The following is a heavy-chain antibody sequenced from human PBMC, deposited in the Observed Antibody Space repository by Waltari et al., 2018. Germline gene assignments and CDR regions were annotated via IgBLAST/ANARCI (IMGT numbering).Heavy chain of an antibody. CDR3: AKDRGRYYGSGSYDY. CDR2: ISGSGGST. Sequence: EVQLVESGGGLVQPGGSLRLSCAASGFTFSSYAMSWVRQAPGKRLEWVSAISGSGGSTYYADSVKGRFTISRDNSKNKLYLQMNSLRAEDTAVYYCAKDRGRYYGSGSYDYCGQGTLVTVSS. D-gene: IGHD3-10*01. CDR1: GFTFSSYA. J-gene: IGHJ4*02. V-gene: IGHV3-23*04.